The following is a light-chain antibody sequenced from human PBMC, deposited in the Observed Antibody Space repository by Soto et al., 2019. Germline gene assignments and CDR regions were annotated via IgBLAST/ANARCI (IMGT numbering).Light chain of an antibody. J-gene: IGKJ1*01. CDR2: GAS. CDR1: QSVSSN. Sequence: EIVMTQSPATLSVSPGERATLSCRASQSVSSNLAWYQQKPGQAPRLLIYGASNRATGIPARFSGSGSGTEFTLTISSLQSEDFAVYYCQQYNNWPQTFGQGTKVDIK. CDR3: QQYNNWPQT. V-gene: IGKV3-15*01.